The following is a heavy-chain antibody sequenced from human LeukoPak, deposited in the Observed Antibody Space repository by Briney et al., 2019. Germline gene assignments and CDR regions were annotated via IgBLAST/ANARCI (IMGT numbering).Heavy chain of an antibody. D-gene: IGHD3-22*01. CDR1: GFTSSHYG. J-gene: IGHJ5*02. CDR2: IWSGRGDT. Sequence: GMSLRLSCAASGFTSSHYGMHWVRQAPGKGLEWVSVIWSGRGDTYYADSVKGRFTISRDISKNTLYLQINSLRADDTAMYYCARDVDTSGHYSRFDPWGQGTLVTVSS. CDR3: ARDVDTSGHYSRFDP. V-gene: IGHV3-33*01.